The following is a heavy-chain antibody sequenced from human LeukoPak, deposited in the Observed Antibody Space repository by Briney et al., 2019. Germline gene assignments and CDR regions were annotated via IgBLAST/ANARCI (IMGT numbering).Heavy chain of an antibody. V-gene: IGHV3-33*01. J-gene: IGHJ5*02. CDR1: GFTFSSYG. Sequence: GGSPRLSCAASGFTFSSYGMHWVRQAPGKGLEWVAVIWYDGSNKYYADSVKGRFTTSRDNSKNTLYLQMNSLRAEDTAVYYCARGNYGSGSYYQNNWFDPWGQGTLVTVSS. D-gene: IGHD3-10*01. CDR2: IWYDGSNK. CDR3: ARGNYGSGSYYQNNWFDP.